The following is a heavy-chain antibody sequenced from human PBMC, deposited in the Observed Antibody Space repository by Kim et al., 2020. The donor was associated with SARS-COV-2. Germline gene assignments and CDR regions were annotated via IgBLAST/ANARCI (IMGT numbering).Heavy chain of an antibody. CDR1: GFTFSSYA. J-gene: IGHJ4*02. Sequence: GGSLRLSCAASGFTFSSYAMHWVRQAPGKGLEWVAVITYDGSNKYYADSVKGRFTISRDNSKNTLYLQMNSLRAEDTAVYYCARATDSSGWDLDYWGQGTLVTVSS. V-gene: IGHV3-30*04. CDR3: ARATDSSGWDLDY. D-gene: IGHD6-19*01. CDR2: ITYDGSNK.